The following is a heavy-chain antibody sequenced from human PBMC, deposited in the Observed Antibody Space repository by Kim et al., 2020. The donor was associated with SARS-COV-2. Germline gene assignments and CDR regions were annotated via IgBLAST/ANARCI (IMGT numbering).Heavy chain of an antibody. Sequence: GGSLRLSCAASGFTFSSYSMNWVRQAPGKGLEWVSSISSSSSYIYYADSVKGRFTISRDNAKNSLYLQMNSLRAEDTAVYYCARVLPARPDYYGMDVWGQGTTVTVSS. D-gene: IGHD2-2*01. J-gene: IGHJ6*02. CDR2: ISSSSSYI. V-gene: IGHV3-21*01. CDR3: ARVLPARPDYYGMDV. CDR1: GFTFSSYS.